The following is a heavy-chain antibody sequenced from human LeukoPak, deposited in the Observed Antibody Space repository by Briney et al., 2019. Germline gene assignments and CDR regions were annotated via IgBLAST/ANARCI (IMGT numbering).Heavy chain of an antibody. V-gene: IGHV3-7*01. CDR1: GFTFTRYW. D-gene: IGHD1-26*01. CDR2: IKQDGSDK. Sequence: PGGSLRLSCAASGFTFTRYWMHWVRQVPGKGLDWVANIKQDGSDKYYVDSVKGRFTISRDNAKNSLYLQMNSLRAGDTAVYFCARMGGSTASTSYYHGMDVWGLGTTVTVSS. J-gene: IGHJ6*02. CDR3: ARMGGSTASTSYYHGMDV.